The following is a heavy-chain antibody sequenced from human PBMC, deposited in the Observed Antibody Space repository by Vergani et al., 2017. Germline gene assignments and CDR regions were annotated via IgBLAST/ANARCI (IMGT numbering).Heavy chain of an antibody. D-gene: IGHD2-2*01. J-gene: IGHJ4*02. CDR3: ARDQGVVPAAMNDY. CDR2: ISSSSSYI. CDR1: GFTFSSYS. Sequence: EVKLLESGGGLVQSGGSLRLSCAASGFTFSSYSMNWVRQAPGKGLEWVSSISSSSSYIYYADSVKGRFTISRDNAKNSLYLQMNSLRAEDTAVYYCARDQGVVPAAMNDYWGQGTLVTVSS. V-gene: IGHV3-21*01.